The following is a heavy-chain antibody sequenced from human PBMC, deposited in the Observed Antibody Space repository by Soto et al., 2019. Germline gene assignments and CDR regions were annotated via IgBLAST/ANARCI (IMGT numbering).Heavy chain of an antibody. CDR3: ARVVAAAPVYYGMDV. CDR1: GFTFTIYG. J-gene: IGHJ6*02. D-gene: IGHD2-15*01. V-gene: IGHV1-18*01. CDR2: INPYNANT. Sequence: QVQLVQSGAEVKKPGASVKVSCKASGFTFTIYGIAWVRQAPRQGLEWMGWINPYNANTNYAQKFQGRVTMTTDTSTTTGYMELRSLGSDATAVYYCARVVAAAPVYYGMDVWGQGTTVTVSS.